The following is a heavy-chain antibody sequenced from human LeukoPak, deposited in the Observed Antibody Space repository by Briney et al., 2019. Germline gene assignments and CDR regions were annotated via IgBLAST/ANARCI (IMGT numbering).Heavy chain of an antibody. Sequence: PSETLSLTCTVSGGSINRYYWGWIRQPAGKGLEWIGRIYTTGSTNYNPSLKSRVTISVDTSKNQFSLKLTSVTAADTAMYYCARAGYTISYYSLDYWGQGTLVTVSS. V-gene: IGHV4-4*07. CDR1: GGSINRYY. CDR3: ARAGYTISYYSLDY. CDR2: IYTTGST. D-gene: IGHD1-26*01. J-gene: IGHJ4*02.